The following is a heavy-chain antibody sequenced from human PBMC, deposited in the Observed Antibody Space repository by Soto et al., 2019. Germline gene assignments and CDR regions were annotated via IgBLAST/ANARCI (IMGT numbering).Heavy chain of an antibody. D-gene: IGHD4-17*01. J-gene: IGHJ1*01. V-gene: IGHV3-15*01. CDR2: IKSKTDGGTT. CDR1: GFTFTNAW. Sequence: EVQLVESGGGLVKPGGSLRLSCAASGFTFTNAWMSWVRQAPGKGLECVGRIKSKTDGGTTDYAAPVKGRFTISRDDSKNTLYLQMNSLKTEDTAVYYCTTARGTYGAEYFQHWGQGTLVTVSS. CDR3: TTARGTYGAEYFQH.